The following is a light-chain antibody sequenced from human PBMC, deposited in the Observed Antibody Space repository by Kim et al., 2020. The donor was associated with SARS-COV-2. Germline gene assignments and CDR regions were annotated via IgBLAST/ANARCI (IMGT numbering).Light chain of an antibody. CDR1: NIGRKS. Sequence: PEKTARVTRGGNNIGRKSVLGYQRRPGQAPVLVIYYDSDRPSGIPERFSGANSGNTATLTISRVEAGDEADYYCQVWDSSSDHPVFGGGTQLTVL. V-gene: IGLV3-21*04. CDR2: YDS. CDR3: QVWDSSSDHPV. J-gene: IGLJ3*02.